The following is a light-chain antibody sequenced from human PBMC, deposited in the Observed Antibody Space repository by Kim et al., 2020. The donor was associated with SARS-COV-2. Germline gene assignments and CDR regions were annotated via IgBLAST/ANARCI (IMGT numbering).Light chain of an antibody. Sequence: WGQTGWITCQGDSLKSYYASWYQQKPGQAPVLVIFGKNNRPSGIPDRFSGSSSGNTASLTITGAQAEDEADYYCNSRDSSGNFVVFGGGTQLTVL. CDR2: GKN. CDR3: NSRDSSGNFVV. J-gene: IGLJ2*01. CDR1: SLKSYY. V-gene: IGLV3-19*01.